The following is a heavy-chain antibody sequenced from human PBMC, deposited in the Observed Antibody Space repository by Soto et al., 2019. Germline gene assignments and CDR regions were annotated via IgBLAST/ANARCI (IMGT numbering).Heavy chain of an antibody. Sequence: PRGALRFSYAGSGVNFSGYAMSWVRQTTGKGLEWVANINEDGSKKNYVGSVKGRFTISRDNAKNSLYLQMSSLTAEDSALYYCSRSLNAWGQGNLVIVSS. V-gene: IGHV3-7*01. D-gene: IGHD2-8*01. CDR2: INEDGSKK. CDR1: GVNFSGYA. J-gene: IGHJ5*02. CDR3: SRSLNA.